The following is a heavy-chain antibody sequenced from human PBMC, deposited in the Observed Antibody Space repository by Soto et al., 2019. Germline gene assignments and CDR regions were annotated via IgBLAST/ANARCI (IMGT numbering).Heavy chain of an antibody. D-gene: IGHD2-2*01. CDR3: ARDHSRGGYCSSTSCYGDGDGDAYYYYGMDV. V-gene: IGHV1-18*01. Sequence: QVQLVQSGAEVKKPGASVKVSCKASGYTFTSYGISWVRQAPGQGLEWMGWISAYNGNTNYAQKLQGRVTMTTDTPTSADDMELRSMRSDDTAVYDCARDHSRGGYCSSTSCYGDGDGDAYYYYGMDVWGQGTTVTVSS. CDR2: ISAYNGNT. CDR1: GYTFTSYG. J-gene: IGHJ6*02.